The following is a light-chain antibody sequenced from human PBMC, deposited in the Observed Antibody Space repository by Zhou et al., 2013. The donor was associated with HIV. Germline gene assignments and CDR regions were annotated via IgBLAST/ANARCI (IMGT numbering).Light chain of an antibody. CDR1: QSVSSSY. CDR3: QQYGGSLYT. J-gene: IGKJ2*01. V-gene: IGKV3-20*01. CDR2: GAS. Sequence: EIVLTQSPGTLSLSPGGRATLSCRASQSVSSSYLAWYQQKPGQAPRLLIYGASSRATGIPDRFSGSGSGTDFTLTISRLEPEDFALYYCQQYGGSLYTFGQGTKLEIK.